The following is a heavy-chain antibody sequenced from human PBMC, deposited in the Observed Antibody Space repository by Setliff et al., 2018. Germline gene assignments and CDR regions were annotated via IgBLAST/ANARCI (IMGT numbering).Heavy chain of an antibody. J-gene: IGHJ4*02. Sequence: SETLSLTCTVSSGSISSSSYYWGWIRQPPGKGLEWIGSIYYSGSTYYNPSLKSRVTISVDTSKNQFSLKLSSVTAADTAVYYCARPNYYDSSGYYSYYFDYWGQGTLVTVSS. CDR2: IYYSGST. CDR3: ARPNYYDSSGYYSYYFDY. D-gene: IGHD3-22*01. CDR1: SGSISSSSYY. V-gene: IGHV4-39*01.